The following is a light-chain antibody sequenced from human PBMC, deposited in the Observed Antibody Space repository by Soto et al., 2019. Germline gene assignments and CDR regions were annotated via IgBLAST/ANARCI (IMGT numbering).Light chain of an antibody. V-gene: IGKV1-5*02. Sequence: DIKVSQSPPDLSASEGERVNIICRASQSIGTWLAWHQQKPGKAPNLLMFDASTLHTGVPSRFSGSGDGTEFTLSISSLQPDDSAIYFCRQYKTYTFGRGTRLEIK. CDR1: QSIGTW. J-gene: IGKJ5*01. CDR2: DAS. CDR3: RQYKTYT.